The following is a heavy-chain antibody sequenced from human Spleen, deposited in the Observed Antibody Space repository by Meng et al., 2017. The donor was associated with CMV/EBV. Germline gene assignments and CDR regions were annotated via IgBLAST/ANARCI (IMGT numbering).Heavy chain of an antibody. D-gene: IGHD6-13*01. CDR2: INPSGGST. CDR3: ARVTAGIAAAGTDY. Sequence: KASGYTFTSYYMHWVRQAPGQGLEWMGIINPSGGSTSYVQKFQGRVTMTRDTSTSTVYMELSSLRSEDTAVYYCARVTAGIAAAGTDYWGQGTLVTVSS. J-gene: IGHJ4*02. V-gene: IGHV1-46*01. CDR1: GYTFTSYY.